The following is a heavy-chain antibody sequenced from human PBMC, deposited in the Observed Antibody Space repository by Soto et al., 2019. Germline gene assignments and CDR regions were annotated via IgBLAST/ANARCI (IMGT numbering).Heavy chain of an antibody. J-gene: IGHJ5*01. D-gene: IGHD6-6*01. V-gene: IGHV3-7*01. CDR3: ARDRGFSSFDL. Sequence: EVQLEESGGGLVQPGGSLRLSCAASGFAFSDSWMNWVRQAPGKGLEWVASTVPDGSERYYVPSVKGRFTISRDNTKTSLYLQMNSLRVDETAIYYCARDRGFSSFDLWGQGTLVTVSS. CDR2: TVPDGSER. CDR1: GFAFSDSW.